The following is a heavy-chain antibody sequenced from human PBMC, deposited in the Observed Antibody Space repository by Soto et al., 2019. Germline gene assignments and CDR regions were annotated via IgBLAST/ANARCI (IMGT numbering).Heavy chain of an antibody. Sequence: PSYTLSLTCTVSGSSISSYYWSLIRQPPGKGLEWIGYIYYSGSTNYNPSLKSRVTISVDTSKNQFSLKLSSVTAADTAVYYCARRKAGAFDIWGQGTMVTVSS. CDR2: IYYSGST. CDR3: ARRKAGAFDI. V-gene: IGHV4-59*01. CDR1: GSSISSYY. J-gene: IGHJ3*02.